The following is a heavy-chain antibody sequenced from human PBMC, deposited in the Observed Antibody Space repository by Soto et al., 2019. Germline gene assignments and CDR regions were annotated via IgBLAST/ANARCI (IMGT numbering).Heavy chain of an antibody. V-gene: IGHV1-18*04. CDR1: GYTFTSYY. J-gene: IGHJ4*02. CDR3: ARFRVEAALGTSDQ. CDR2: ISTYNGKT. Sequence: GASVMPSCEASGYTFTSYYMHWVRQAPGQGLEWVGCISTYNGKTNYGEKFQGRVTITTDTSTSTAYMDLRNLRSDDTAVYYCARFRVEAALGTSDQWGQGTLVSVSS. D-gene: IGHD6-13*01.